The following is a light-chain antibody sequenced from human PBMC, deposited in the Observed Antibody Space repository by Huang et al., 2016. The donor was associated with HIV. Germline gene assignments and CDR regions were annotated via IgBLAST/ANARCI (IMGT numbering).Light chain of an antibody. J-gene: IGKJ2*01. Sequence: IVMTQSPATLSVSPGERATLSCRASQSISSNLAWYQQKPVQAPSLLIYGASTRATGIPARFSGGGSGTEFTLTISSLQSEDFAVYYCQQYNNRYTFGQGTKLEIK. CDR3: QQYNNRYT. CDR2: GAS. CDR1: QSISSN. V-gene: IGKV3-15*01.